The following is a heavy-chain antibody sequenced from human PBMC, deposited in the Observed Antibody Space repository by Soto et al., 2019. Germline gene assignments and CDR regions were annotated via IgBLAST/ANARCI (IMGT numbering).Heavy chain of an antibody. CDR1: GYTFTGYY. CDR3: ARAYYDFWSGYFRSTYYYYGMDV. D-gene: IGHD3-3*01. J-gene: IGHJ6*02. Sequence: ASVKVSCKASGYTFTGYYMHWVRQAPGQGLEWMGWINPNSGGTNYAQKFQGRVTMTRDTAISTAYMELSRLRSDDTAVYYCARAYYDFWSGYFRSTYYYYGMDVWGQGTTVTVSS. V-gene: IGHV1-2*02. CDR2: INPNSGGT.